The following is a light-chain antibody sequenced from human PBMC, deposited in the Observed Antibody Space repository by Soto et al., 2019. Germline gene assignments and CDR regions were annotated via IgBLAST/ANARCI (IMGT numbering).Light chain of an antibody. J-gene: IGKJ5*01. CDR1: QSISNY. Sequence: DIQMTQSPSSLSASVGDRVTITCRASQSISNYLSWYQQKPGKAPKLLIYAASSLQSGVPSGFSGGGSGTDFTLTISSLQPEDFATYYCQQSFSSPQITFGQGTRLEIK. CDR2: AAS. CDR3: QQSFSSPQIT. V-gene: IGKV1-39*01.